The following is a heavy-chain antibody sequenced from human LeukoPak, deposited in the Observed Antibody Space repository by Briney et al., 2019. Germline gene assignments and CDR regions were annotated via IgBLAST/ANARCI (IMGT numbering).Heavy chain of an antibody. V-gene: IGHV4-34*01. J-gene: IGHJ4*02. CDR2: INHSGST. D-gene: IGHD3-22*01. Sequence: PSETLSLTCAVYGGSFRGYYWSGIRQPPGKGLEWIGEINHSGSTNYNPSLKSRVTISVDTSKNQFSLKLSSVTAADTAVYYCARVKLTYYYDSSGYSPHPTFDYWGQGTLVTVSS. CDR1: GGSFRGYY. CDR3: ARVKLTYYYDSSGYSPHPTFDY.